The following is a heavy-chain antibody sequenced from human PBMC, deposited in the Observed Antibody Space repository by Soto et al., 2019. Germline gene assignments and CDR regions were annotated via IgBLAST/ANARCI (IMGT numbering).Heavy chain of an antibody. CDR3: AREAPTIAAQDDY. D-gene: IGHD6-13*01. CDR2: ISAYNGNT. J-gene: IGHJ4*02. V-gene: IGHV1-18*01. Sequence: QVQLVQSGAEVKKPGASVKVSCKASGYTFPSYGISWVRQAPGQGLEWMGWISAYNGNTNYAQKLQGRVAMTTDTSTSTAYTELRSLRSDDTAVYYCAREAPTIAAQDDYWGQATLVTVAS. CDR1: GYTFPSYG.